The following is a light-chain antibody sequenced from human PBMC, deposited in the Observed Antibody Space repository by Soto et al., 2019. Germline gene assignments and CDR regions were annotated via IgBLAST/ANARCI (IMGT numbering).Light chain of an antibody. CDR1: QSGRNNY. CDR2: GAS. Sequence: EIVLTQAPGTLSLSPGEGASLACRASQSGRNNYLAWYQHKHEQAPRLLIYGASTTATGIPDRFSGSGSGTGLTVPISRLQSEDFAVYYCQRYGNPPPHTFGQGNRRDIK. V-gene: IGKV3-20*01. CDR3: QRYGNPPPHT. J-gene: IGKJ2*01.